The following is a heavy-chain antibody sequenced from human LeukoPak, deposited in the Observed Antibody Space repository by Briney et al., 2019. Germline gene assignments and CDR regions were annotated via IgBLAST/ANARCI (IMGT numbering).Heavy chain of an antibody. D-gene: IGHD6-13*01. Sequence: GGSLRLSCAASAFSFSDYWMSWVRQAPGKGLEWVANIKQDGSEEYYVDSVKGRFTISRDNAKNSLSLQMISLRAEDTAVYYCARDIEYSSSWSGGGFDYWGQGTLVTVSS. CDR1: AFSFSDYW. CDR2: IKQDGSEE. V-gene: IGHV3-7*01. J-gene: IGHJ4*02. CDR3: ARDIEYSSSWSGGGFDY.